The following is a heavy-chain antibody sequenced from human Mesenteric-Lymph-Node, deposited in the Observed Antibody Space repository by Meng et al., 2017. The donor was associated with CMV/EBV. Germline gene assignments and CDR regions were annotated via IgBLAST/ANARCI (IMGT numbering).Heavy chain of an antibody. V-gene: IGHV4-34*01. Sequence: GAGFLCPPATLTLACAVYGGSFSGYSWGLLRQPPGKGLEWIGEINHRGSTNYNPSLKSRVTISVDTSKNQFSLKLSSVTAADTAVYYCARHQRWLKSEGGFNYWGQGTLVTVSS. CDR3: ARHQRWLKSEGGFNY. D-gene: IGHD4-23*01. CDR1: GGSFSGYS. J-gene: IGHJ4*02. CDR2: INHRGST.